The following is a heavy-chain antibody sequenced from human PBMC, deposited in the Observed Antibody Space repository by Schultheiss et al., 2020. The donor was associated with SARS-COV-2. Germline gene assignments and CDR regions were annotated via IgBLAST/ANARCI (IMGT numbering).Heavy chain of an antibody. CDR3: ARDIGAPENYYYGMDV. CDR1: GGSISSYY. CDR2: IYYSGST. D-gene: IGHD1-26*01. V-gene: IGHV4-59*12. J-gene: IGHJ6*02. Sequence: SETLSLTCTVSGGSISSYYWSWIRQPPGKGLEWIGYIYYSGSTNYNPSLKSRVTISVDTSKNQFSLKLSSVTAADTAVYYCARDIGAPENYYYGMDVWGQGTTVTVSS.